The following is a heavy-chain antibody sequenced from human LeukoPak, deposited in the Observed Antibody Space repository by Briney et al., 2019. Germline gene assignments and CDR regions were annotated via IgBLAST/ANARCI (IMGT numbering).Heavy chain of an antibody. CDR1: GDSISSYY. J-gene: IGHJ4*02. CDR3: ASTTYDYVWGIYRYALDY. CDR2: IYYSGST. V-gene: IGHV4-59*08. Sequence: PSETLSLTCTVSGDSISSYYWSWIRQPPGKGLEWIGYIYYSGSTNYNPSLKSRVTISVDTSKNQFSLKLSSVTAADTAVYYCASTTYDYVWGIYRYALDYWGQGTLVTVSS. D-gene: IGHD3-16*02.